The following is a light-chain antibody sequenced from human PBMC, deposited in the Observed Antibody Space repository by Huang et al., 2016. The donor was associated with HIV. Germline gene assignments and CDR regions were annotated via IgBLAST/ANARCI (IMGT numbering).Light chain of an antibody. CDR1: QSVSTF. J-gene: IGKJ5*01. V-gene: IGKV3-11*01. CDR2: DAS. Sequence: DIVLTQSPATLSLSPGERATVSCRASQSVSTFLAWYQHKPGQAPRLLIFDASNRAAGVPARFSCTGSGTDFTLTISSLEPSDVAVYYCQQHSYWPITFGRGTRLEI. CDR3: QQHSYWPIT.